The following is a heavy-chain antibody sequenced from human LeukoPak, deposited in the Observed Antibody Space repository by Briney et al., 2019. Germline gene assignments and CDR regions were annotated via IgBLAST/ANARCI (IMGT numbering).Heavy chain of an antibody. CDR2: VYHSGRT. V-gene: IGHV4-38-2*02. CDR3: AREVVQRLDY. CDR1: GYSISSGYF. D-gene: IGHD3-22*01. Sequence: PSETLSLTCTVSGYSISSGYFWGWIRQPPGKGLEWIGNVYHSGRTYYNPSLKSRVTISIDTSKNQFSLKLNSVTAADTAVYYCAREVVQRLDYWGQGTLVTVSS. J-gene: IGHJ4*02.